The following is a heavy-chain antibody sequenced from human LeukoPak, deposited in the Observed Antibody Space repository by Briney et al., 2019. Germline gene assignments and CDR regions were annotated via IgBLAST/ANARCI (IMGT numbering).Heavy chain of an antibody. D-gene: IGHD3-22*01. CDR2: IYYSGST. CDR3: ARYGYYDSSGYYHKQDAFDI. CDR1: GGSISSYY. V-gene: IGHV4-59*01. J-gene: IGHJ3*02. Sequence: SETLSLTCTVSGGSISSYYWSWIRQPPGKGLEWIGYIYYSGSTNYNPSLKSRVTISVDTSKNQFSLKLSSVTAADTAVYYCARYGYYDSSGYYHKQDAFDIWGQGTMVTVSS.